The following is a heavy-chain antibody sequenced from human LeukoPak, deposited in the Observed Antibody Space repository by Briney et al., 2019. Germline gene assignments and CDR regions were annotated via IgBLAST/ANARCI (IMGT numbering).Heavy chain of an antibody. CDR1: GFTFSSYA. Sequence: HTGGSLRLSCAASGFTFSSYAINWVRQAPGKGLEWVSIISGSGGSTYYADSVKGRFTISRDNAKNSLYLQMNSLRAEDTAVYYCARDQGITIFGVVTTYYFDYWGQGTLVTVSS. CDR2: ISGSGGST. V-gene: IGHV3-23*01. D-gene: IGHD3-3*01. J-gene: IGHJ4*02. CDR3: ARDQGITIFGVVTTYYFDY.